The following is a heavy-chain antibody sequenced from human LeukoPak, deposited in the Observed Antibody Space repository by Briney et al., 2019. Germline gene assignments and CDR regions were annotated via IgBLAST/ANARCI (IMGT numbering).Heavy chain of an antibody. Sequence: GESLKISCKGSGYSFTSYWIGWVRQMPGKGLEWMGIIYPGDSDTRYSPSFQGQVTISADKSISTAYLQWSSLKASDTAMYYCARHGYSYGKDYAYYYYYMDVWGKGTTVTISS. D-gene: IGHD5-18*01. CDR3: ARHGYSYGKDYAYYYYYMDV. J-gene: IGHJ6*03. CDR1: GYSFTSYW. CDR2: IYPGDSDT. V-gene: IGHV5-51*01.